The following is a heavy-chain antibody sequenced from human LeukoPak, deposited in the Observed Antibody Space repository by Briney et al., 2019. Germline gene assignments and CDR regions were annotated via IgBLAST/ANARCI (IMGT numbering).Heavy chain of an antibody. V-gene: IGHV4-39*07. D-gene: IGHD3-16*02. CDR1: GGSISSSNYY. Sequence: PSETLSLTCTVSGGSISSSNYYWGWIRQPPGKGLEWIGSIYYSGSTYYNPSLKSRVTILVDTSKNQFSLKLSSVTAADTAVYYCARGPKSLYDYVWGSYRHLKYYFDYWGQGTLVTVSS. CDR3: ARGPKSLYDYVWGSYRHLKYYFDY. J-gene: IGHJ4*02. CDR2: IYYSGST.